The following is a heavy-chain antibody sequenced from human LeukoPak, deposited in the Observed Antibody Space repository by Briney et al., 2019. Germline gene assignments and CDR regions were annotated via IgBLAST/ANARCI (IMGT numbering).Heavy chain of an antibody. V-gene: IGHV4-59*01. D-gene: IGHD3-10*01. CDR1: GGSISSYY. Sequence: PSETLSLTCTVSGGSISSYYWSWIRQPPGKGLEWIGYIYYSGSTNYNPSLKSRVTISVDTSKNQFSLKLSSVTAADTAVYYCARGGLLWFGELSFRWFDPWGQGTLVTVSS. CDR2: IYYSGST. J-gene: IGHJ5*02. CDR3: ARGGLLWFGELSFRWFDP.